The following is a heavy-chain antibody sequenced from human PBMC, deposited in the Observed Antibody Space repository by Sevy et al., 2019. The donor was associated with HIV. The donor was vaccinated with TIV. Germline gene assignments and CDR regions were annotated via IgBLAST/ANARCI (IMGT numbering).Heavy chain of an antibody. Sequence: SETLSLTCAVYGGSFSGYYWSWIRQPPGKGLEWIGEINHSGSTNYNPSLKSRVTISVDTSKNQFSLKLSCVTAADTAVYYCARVPRYCSSTSCYTAGTGGYYYYGMDVWGQGTTVTVSS. CDR2: INHSGST. D-gene: IGHD2-2*02. V-gene: IGHV4-34*01. J-gene: IGHJ6*01. CDR1: GGSFSGYY. CDR3: ARVPRYCSSTSCYTAGTGGYYYYGMDV.